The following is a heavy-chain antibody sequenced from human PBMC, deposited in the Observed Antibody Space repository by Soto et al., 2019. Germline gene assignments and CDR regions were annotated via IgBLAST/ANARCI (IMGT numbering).Heavy chain of an antibody. CDR3: ARHARGWFGELFQNYYGMDV. Sequence: PGESLKISCKGSGYSFTSYWISWVRQMPGKGLEWMGRIYPSDSYTNYSPSFQGHVTISADKSISTAYLQWSSLKASDTAMYYCARHARGWFGELFQNYYGMDVWGQGTTVTVSS. J-gene: IGHJ6*02. V-gene: IGHV5-10-1*01. CDR2: IYPSDSYT. D-gene: IGHD3-10*01. CDR1: GYSFTSYW.